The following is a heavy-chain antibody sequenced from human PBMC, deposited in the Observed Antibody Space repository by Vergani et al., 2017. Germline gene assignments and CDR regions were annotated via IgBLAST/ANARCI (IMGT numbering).Heavy chain of an antibody. CDR2: ISSSSSYI. V-gene: IGHV3-21*01. CDR3: ASRKITMVRGGAFDI. J-gene: IGHJ3*02. Sequence: EVQLVESGGGLVKPGGSLRLSCAASGFTFSSYSMNWVRQAPGKGLEWVSSISSSSSYIYYADSVKGRFTISRDNAKNSLYLQMNSLRAEDTAVYYCASRKITMVRGGAFDIWGQGTMVTVSS. D-gene: IGHD3-10*01. CDR1: GFTFSSYS.